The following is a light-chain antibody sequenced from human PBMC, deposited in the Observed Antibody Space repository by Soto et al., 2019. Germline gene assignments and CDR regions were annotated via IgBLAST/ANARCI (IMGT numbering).Light chain of an antibody. CDR3: SSYTGTNTYV. CDR1: TNDVGDYNR. J-gene: IGLJ1*01. CDR2: DVG. V-gene: IGLV2-14*01. Sequence: QSALTQPASVSGSPGQSITISCTGTTNDVGDYNRVSWYQQNPGKAPKLIIYDVGNRPSGVSDRFSGSKAGNTASLTVSGLQPEDEADYYCSSYTGTNTYVFGTGTQLTVL.